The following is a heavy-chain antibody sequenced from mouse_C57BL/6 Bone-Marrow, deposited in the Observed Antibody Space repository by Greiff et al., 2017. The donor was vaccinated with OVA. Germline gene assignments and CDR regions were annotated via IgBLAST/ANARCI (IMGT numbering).Heavy chain of an antibody. Sequence: QVQLKQPGAELVMPGASVKLSCKASGYTFTSYWMHWVKQRPGQGLEWIGEIDPSDSYTNYNQKFKGKSTLTVDKSSSTAYMQLSSLTSEDSAFYDCARFLGGYYDNFDYWGQGTTRTVSA. D-gene: IGHD2-3*01. CDR1: GYTFTSYW. J-gene: IGHJ2*01. CDR2: IDPSDSYT. CDR3: ARFLGGYYDNFDY. V-gene: IGHV1-69*01.